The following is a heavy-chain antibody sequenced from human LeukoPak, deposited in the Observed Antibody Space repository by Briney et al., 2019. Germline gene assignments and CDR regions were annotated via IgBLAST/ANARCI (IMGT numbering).Heavy chain of an antibody. D-gene: IGHD2-15*01. CDR1: GYTFTGYY. CDR2: INNNSGAT. V-gene: IGHV1-2*02. Sequence: GASVKVSCKASGYTFTGYYMHWVRQAPGQGLEWIGWINNNSGATNYAHKFQGRVTLASDTSISTAYMELSRLRSDDTAVYYCARASIVFELDPWGQGTLVTVSS. CDR3: ARASIVFELDP. J-gene: IGHJ5*02.